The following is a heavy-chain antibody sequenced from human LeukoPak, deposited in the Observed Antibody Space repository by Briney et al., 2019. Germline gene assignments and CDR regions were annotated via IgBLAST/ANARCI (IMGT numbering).Heavy chain of an antibody. Sequence: GGSLRLSCAASGFTFSGYSMNWDRQAPGKGLEWVSSISSSTYYIFYADSVKGRFTISRDNAKNSLYLQMNSLRAEDTAVYYCARAYYDILTGFRPVGFDPWGQGTLVTVSS. CDR3: ARAYYDILTGFRPVGFDP. J-gene: IGHJ5*02. CDR1: GFTFSGYS. V-gene: IGHV3-21*01. CDR2: ISSSTYYI. D-gene: IGHD3-9*01.